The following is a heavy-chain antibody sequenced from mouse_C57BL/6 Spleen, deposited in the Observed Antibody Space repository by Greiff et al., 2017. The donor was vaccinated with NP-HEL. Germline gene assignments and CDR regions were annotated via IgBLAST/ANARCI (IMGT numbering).Heavy chain of an antibody. V-gene: IGHV5-4*03. CDR3: ARAPSYVNYVAY. Sequence: EVKLVESGGGLVKPGGSLKLSCAASGFTFSSYAMSWVRQTPEKRLEWVATISDGGSYTYYPDNVKGRFTISRDNAKNNLYLQMSHLKSEDTAMYYCARAPSYVNYVAYWGQGTLVTVSS. CDR1: GFTFSSYA. CDR2: ISDGGSYT. D-gene: IGHD2-10*01. J-gene: IGHJ3*01.